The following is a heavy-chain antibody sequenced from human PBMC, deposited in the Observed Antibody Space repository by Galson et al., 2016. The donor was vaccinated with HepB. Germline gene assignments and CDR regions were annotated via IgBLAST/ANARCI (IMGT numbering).Heavy chain of an antibody. J-gene: IGHJ3*02. CDR1: GAAIGSGSYF. CDR3: ASSHPRHDILTGSPSLVFDI. CDR2: IYYSVNT. V-gene: IGHV4-31*03. Sequence: TLSLTCTVSGAAIGSGSYFWSWIRQHPEKGLEWIGYIYYSVNTYYNPSLKSRVAISIDTSENQFSLNLRSVTAADTAVYFCASSHPRHDILTGSPSLVFDIWGQGTKVTVSS. D-gene: IGHD3-9*01.